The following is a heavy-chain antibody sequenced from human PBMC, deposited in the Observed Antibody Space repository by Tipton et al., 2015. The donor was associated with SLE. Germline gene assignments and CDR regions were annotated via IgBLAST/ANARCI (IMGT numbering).Heavy chain of an antibody. CDR2: IYYSGST. J-gene: IGHJ5*02. CDR3: ARHGDQNWFDP. D-gene: IGHD7-27*01. V-gene: IGHV4-59*08. CDR1: GGSISSYY. Sequence: TPSLTCTVSGGSISSYYWSWIRQPPGKGLEWIGYIYYSGSTNYNPSLKSRVTISVDTSKNQFSLKLSSVTAADTAVYYCARHGDQNWFDPWGQGTLVTVSS.